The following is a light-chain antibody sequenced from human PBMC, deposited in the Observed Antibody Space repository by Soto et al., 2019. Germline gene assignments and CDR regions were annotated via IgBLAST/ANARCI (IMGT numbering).Light chain of an antibody. CDR1: SSDVGAYDY. V-gene: IGLV2-14*01. J-gene: IGLJ1*01. Sequence: QSVLTQPASVSGSPGQSITVSCTGTSSDVGAYDYVSWYQHHPGTAPILIIYEVTNRPSGVSNCFSGSKSGNTASLTISGLQAEDEADYYCNSYTRSTKYVFGTGTKVTVL. CDR2: EVT. CDR3: NSYTRSTKYV.